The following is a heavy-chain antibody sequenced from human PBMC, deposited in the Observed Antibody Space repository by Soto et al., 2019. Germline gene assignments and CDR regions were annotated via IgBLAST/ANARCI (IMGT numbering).Heavy chain of an antibody. Sequence: QVQLQQWGAGLLKPSETLSLTCAVYGGSFSGYYWSWIRQPPGKGLEWIGEINHSGSNNYNPSLKSRVTISVDTSKNQFTLKLSSVTAADTAVYYCARETRVWFGERGWCDPWGQGTLVTVSS. V-gene: IGHV4-34*01. CDR1: GGSFSGYY. CDR2: INHSGSN. CDR3: ARETRVWFGERGWCDP. J-gene: IGHJ5*02. D-gene: IGHD3-10*01.